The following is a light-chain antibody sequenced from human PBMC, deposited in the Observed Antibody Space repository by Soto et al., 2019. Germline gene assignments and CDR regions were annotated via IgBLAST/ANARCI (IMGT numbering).Light chain of an antibody. CDR1: QSISSW. CDR2: DAS. Sequence: DIQMTQSPSTLSASVGDRLTITCRARQSISSWLAWYQQKPGKAPKLQIYDASSLESGVPSRFSGSGSGTEFTLTISSLQTDDFARYYCQQYDSYSWTFGQGTKVDIK. CDR3: QQYDSYSWT. J-gene: IGKJ1*01. V-gene: IGKV1-5*01.